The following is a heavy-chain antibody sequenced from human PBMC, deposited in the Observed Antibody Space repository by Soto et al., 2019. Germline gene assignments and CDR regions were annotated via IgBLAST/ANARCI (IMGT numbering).Heavy chain of an antibody. D-gene: IGHD1-26*01. J-gene: IGHJ6*03. CDR1: GDSISRGGYF. Sequence: QVQLQESGPGLVKPSQTLSLTCIVSGDSISRGGYFWTWIRQHPGKGLGWIGYIYDSGSAFYNPSIKSRVTMSVDTSKNQFSLNLRSVTAADTAVFYCARGILRPNHYMDVWGKGTAVAVSS. V-gene: IGHV4-31*03. CDR2: IYDSGSA. CDR3: ARGILRPNHYMDV.